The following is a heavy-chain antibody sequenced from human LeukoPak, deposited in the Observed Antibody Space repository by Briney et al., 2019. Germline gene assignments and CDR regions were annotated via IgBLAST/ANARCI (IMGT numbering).Heavy chain of an antibody. D-gene: IGHD3-22*01. CDR2: ISGSGGST. V-gene: IGHV3-23*01. CDR1: GFTFSSYA. Sequence: HAGGSLRLSCAASGFTFSSYAMSWVRQAPGKGLEWVSAISGSGGSTYYADSVKGRFTISRDNSKNTLYLQMNSLRAEDTAVYYCAKDGHLTMIVVVITFLWLDYWGQGTLVTVSS. J-gene: IGHJ4*02. CDR3: AKDGHLTMIVVVITFLWLDY.